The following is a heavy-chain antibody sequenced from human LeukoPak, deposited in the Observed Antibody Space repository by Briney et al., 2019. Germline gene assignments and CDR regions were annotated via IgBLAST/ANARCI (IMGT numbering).Heavy chain of an antibody. Sequence: GGPLRLSCTPSGFTFSSYSKNWVRQAPGKGLEWVSSISSSSSYIYYADSVKGRFTISRDNAKNSLYLQMNSLRAEETAVYYCARAVDDGDYFDYWGQGTLVTVSS. D-gene: IGHD5-12*01. J-gene: IGHJ4*02. CDR3: ARAVDDGDYFDY. CDR2: ISSSSSYI. V-gene: IGHV3-21*01. CDR1: GFTFSSYS.